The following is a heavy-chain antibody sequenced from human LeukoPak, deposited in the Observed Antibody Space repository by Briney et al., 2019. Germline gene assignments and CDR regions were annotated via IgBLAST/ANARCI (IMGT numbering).Heavy chain of an antibody. J-gene: IGHJ5*02. Sequence: ASVKVSCKASGYTFTGYYMHWVRQAPGQGLEWMGWINPNSGGTNYAQKFQGRVTMTRDTSISTAYMELRSLRSDDTAVYYCARHPMVRGPWFDPWGQGTLVTVSS. CDR2: INPNSGGT. D-gene: IGHD3-10*01. CDR1: GYTFTGYY. CDR3: ARHPMVRGPWFDP. V-gene: IGHV1-2*02.